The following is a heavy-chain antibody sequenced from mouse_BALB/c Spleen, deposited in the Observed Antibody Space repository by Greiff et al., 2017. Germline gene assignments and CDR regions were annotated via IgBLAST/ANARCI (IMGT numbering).Heavy chain of an antibody. J-gene: IGHJ4*01. CDR1: GFTFSSFG. Sequence: DVKLVESGGGLVQPGGSRKLSCAASGFTFSSFGMHWVRQAPEKGLEWVAYISSGSSTIYYADTVKGRFTISRDNPKNTLFLQMTSLRSEDTAMYYCARRHDYYAMDYWGQGTSVTVSS. V-gene: IGHV5-17*02. CDR2: ISSGSSTI. CDR3: ARRHDYYAMDY.